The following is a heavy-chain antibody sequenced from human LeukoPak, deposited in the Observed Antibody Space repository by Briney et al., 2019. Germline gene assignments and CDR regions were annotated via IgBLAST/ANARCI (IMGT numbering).Heavy chain of an antibody. CDR3: ARGVVIAPQTFDY. D-gene: IGHD2-21*01. V-gene: IGHV4-59*12. CDR1: GGSISSYY. Sequence: PSETLSLTCTVSGGSISSYYWSWIRQPPGKGLEWIGYIYYSGSTNYNPSLKSRVTMSVDTSKNQFSLKLSSVTAADTAVYYCARGVVIAPQTFDYWGQGTLVTVSS. CDR2: IYYSGST. J-gene: IGHJ4*02.